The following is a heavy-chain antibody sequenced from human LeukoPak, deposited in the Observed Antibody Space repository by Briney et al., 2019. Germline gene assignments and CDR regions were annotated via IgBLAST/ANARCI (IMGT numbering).Heavy chain of an antibody. CDR1: GYTFTGYY. D-gene: IGHD2-2*01. CDR2: INPNSGGT. CDR3: ARAAGYCSSTSCYVRWFDP. V-gene: IGHV1-2*02. J-gene: IGHJ5*02. Sequence: ASVKVSFKASGYTFTGYYMHWVRQAPGQGLEWMGWINPNSGGTNYAQKFQGRVTITRDTSISTAYMELSRLRSDDTAVYYCARAAGYCSSTSCYVRWFDPWGQGTLVTVSS.